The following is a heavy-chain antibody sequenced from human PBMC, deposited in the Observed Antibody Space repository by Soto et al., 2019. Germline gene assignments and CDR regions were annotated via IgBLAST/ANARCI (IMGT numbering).Heavy chain of an antibody. J-gene: IGHJ6*02. CDR2: MYYSGST. CDR3: ARVRLRGSGYYGMGV. V-gene: IGHV4-59*01. D-gene: IGHD2-15*01. Sequence: PSETLSLTCTVSGGSIISYYWSWIRQPPGKGLEWIGYMYYSGSTNYNPSLKTRVTISVDTSKNQFSLKLSSVTAADTAVYYCARVRLRGSGYYGMGVWGQGTTVTVSS. CDR1: GGSIISYY.